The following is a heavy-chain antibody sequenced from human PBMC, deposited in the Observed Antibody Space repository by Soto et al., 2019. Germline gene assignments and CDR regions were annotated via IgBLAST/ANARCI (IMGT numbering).Heavy chain of an antibody. Sequence: PGGSLRLSCAASGFTFSDYYMSWIRQAPGKGLEWVSYISSSGSTIYYADSVKGRFTISRDNAKNSLYLQMNSLRAEDTAVYYCARGKDSSSWYPHWFDPWGQGTLVTVSS. CDR1: GFTFSDYY. V-gene: IGHV3-11*01. J-gene: IGHJ5*02. CDR2: ISSSGSTI. CDR3: ARGKDSSSWYPHWFDP. D-gene: IGHD6-13*01.